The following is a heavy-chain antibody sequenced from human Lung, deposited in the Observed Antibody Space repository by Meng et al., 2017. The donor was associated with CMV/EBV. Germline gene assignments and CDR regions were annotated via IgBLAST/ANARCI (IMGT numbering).Heavy chain of an antibody. V-gene: IGHV4-4*01. CDR2: LYRRGAT. J-gene: IGHJ4*02. CDR3: ARLAKDCSGDTCYASSLSYLDL. D-gene: IGHD2-15*01. Sequence: HWWTWVRQPPGKGLEWLGQLYRRGATNYNPSLKSRVTISVDKSKNHFSLTLSSVTAADTAMYFCARLAKDCSGDTCYASSLSYLDLWGPGTLVTVSS. CDR1: HW.